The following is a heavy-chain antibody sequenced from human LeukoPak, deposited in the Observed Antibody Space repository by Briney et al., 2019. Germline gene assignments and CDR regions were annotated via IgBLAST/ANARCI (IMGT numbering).Heavy chain of an antibody. CDR3: GKTTAGYSSGQKPAWPVDY. J-gene: IGHJ4*02. Sequence: GGSLRLSCAASGFTFSDYYMSWIRQAPGKGLEWVAGIFGSGGSPHYADSVKGRFTISRDNSKNTVYLQINGLRAEDTAVYYCGKTTAGYSSGQKPAWPVDYWGQGTLVTVSS. D-gene: IGHD5-18*01. CDR1: GFTFSDYY. CDR2: IFGSGGSP. V-gene: IGHV3-23*01.